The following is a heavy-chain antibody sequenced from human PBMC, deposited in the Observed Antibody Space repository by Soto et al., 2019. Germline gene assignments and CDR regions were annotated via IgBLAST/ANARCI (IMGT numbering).Heavy chain of an antibody. J-gene: IGHJ4*02. CDR1: GYTFTSYG. CDR2: ISAYNGNT. V-gene: IGHV1-18*01. D-gene: IGHD3-9*01. CDR3: ARGLDNYDILTGYYPGTTFDY. Sequence: QVQLVQSGAEVKKPGASVKVSCKASGYTFTSYGISWVRQAPGQGLEWMGWISAYNGNTNYAQKLQGRVTMTTDTSTSTAYMELRSLRSDDTAVYYCARGLDNYDILTGYYPGTTFDYWGQGTLVTVSS.